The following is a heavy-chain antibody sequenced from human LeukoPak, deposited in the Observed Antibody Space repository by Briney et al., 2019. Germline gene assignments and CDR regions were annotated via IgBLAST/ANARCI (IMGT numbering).Heavy chain of an antibody. D-gene: IGHD3-3*02. CDR1: GFTFSSYA. CDR3: AQDTLANFDY. J-gene: IGHJ4*02. Sequence: GGSLRLSCAASGFTFSSYAMSWVRQAPGKGLEWVSAISGSGGSTYYADSVKGRFTITRDNSKNTLYLQMNNLRAEDTAVYYCAQDTLANFDYWGQGTLVTVSS. V-gene: IGHV3-23*01. CDR2: ISGSGGST.